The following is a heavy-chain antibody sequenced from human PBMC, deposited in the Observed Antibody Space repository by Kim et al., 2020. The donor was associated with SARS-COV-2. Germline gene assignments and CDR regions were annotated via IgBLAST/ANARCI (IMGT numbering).Heavy chain of an antibody. CDR2: IWYDGSNK. J-gene: IGHJ6*02. CDR3: ARDIRDIVVVPAAIHYYYGMDV. D-gene: IGHD2-2*01. CDR1: GFTFSSYG. Sequence: GGSLRLSCAASGFTFSSYGMHWVRQAPGKGLEWVAVIWYDGSNKYYADSVKGRFTISRDNSKNTLYLQMNSLRAEDTAVYYCARDIRDIVVVPAAIHYYYGMDVWGQGTTVTVSS. V-gene: IGHV3-33*01.